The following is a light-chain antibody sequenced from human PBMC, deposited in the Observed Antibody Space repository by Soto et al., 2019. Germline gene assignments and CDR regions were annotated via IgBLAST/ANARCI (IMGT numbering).Light chain of an antibody. CDR1: QSLLHKNGNNY. J-gene: IGKJ1*01. CDR3: MQALQTPRT. Sequence: DIVMTQSPLSLPVTPGEAASISCRSSQSLLHKNGNNYFNWYLQKPGQSPQLLIYMSSKRASGVPDRFSGSGSGTYFTLKISRVEAEDAGVYYCMQALQTPRTFGQGTKV. V-gene: IGKV2-28*01. CDR2: MSS.